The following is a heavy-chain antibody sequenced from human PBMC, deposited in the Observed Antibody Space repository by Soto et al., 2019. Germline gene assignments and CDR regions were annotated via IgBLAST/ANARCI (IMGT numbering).Heavy chain of an antibody. CDR3: AKEFMVRGVPPLSFGMDV. CDR2: ISGSGGST. V-gene: IGHV3-23*01. D-gene: IGHD3-10*01. Sequence: GGSLRLSCAASGFTFSSYAMSWVRQAPGKGLEWVSGISGSGGSTYYADPVKGRFTISRDNSKNTLYLQVNSLRAEDTALYYCAKEFMVRGVPPLSFGMDVWGQGTTVTVSS. J-gene: IGHJ6*02. CDR1: GFTFSSYA.